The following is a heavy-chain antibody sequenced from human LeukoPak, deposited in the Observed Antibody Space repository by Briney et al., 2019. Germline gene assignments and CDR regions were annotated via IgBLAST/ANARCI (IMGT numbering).Heavy chain of an antibody. V-gene: IGHV3-66*01. CDR1: RFTVSSNY. J-gene: IGHJ4*02. D-gene: IGHD6-6*01. CDR3: AKRAARPAYYFDF. CDR2: IYSGNST. Sequence: PGGSLRLSCAASRFTVSSNYMSWVRQAPGKGLEWVSVIYSGNSTYYAGSVRGRFTISRDNSKNTLYLQMNSLRAEDTAVYYCAKRAARPAYYFDFWGQGTLVTISS.